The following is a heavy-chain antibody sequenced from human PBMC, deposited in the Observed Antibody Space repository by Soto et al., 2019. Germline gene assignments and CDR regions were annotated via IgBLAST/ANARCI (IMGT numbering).Heavy chain of an antibody. CDR2: IYYSGST. Sequence: QVQLQESGPGLVKPSETLSLTCSVSGGPISGYSWSWIRQPPGKGLEWIGYIYYSGSTNHNPSLKSRVTISVDTSKNQFSLKLTFVTAADTAVYYCARRKGFNWFDPWGQGTLVTVSS. CDR3: ARRKGFNWFDP. V-gene: IGHV4-59*01. CDR1: GGPISGYS. J-gene: IGHJ5*02.